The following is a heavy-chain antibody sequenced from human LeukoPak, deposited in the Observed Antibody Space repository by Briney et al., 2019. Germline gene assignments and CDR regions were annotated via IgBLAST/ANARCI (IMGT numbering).Heavy chain of an antibody. J-gene: IGHJ4*02. Sequence: TETLSLTCTVSGDSFSNYHWSWLRQPPGKGLEWIGYISSSGTTSYNPSLKSRVTISVDTSKSQFSLKLSSVTAADTAIYYCARVGRGDHTWGSYSCDHWGQGTLVSVSS. CDR2: ISSSGTT. V-gene: IGHV4-59*01. D-gene: IGHD3-16*01. CDR3: ARVGRGDHTWGSYSCDH. CDR1: GDSFSNYH.